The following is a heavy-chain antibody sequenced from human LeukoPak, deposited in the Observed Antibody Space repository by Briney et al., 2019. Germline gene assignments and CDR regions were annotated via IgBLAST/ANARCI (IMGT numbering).Heavy chain of an antibody. J-gene: IGHJ4*02. D-gene: IGHD3-22*01. Sequence: GGSLRLSCAASGFTFSSYWMHWVRQAPGKGLVWVSRINSDGSSTNYAETVKGRFTISRDNAKDTLYLQMNSLRAEDTAVYYCAREGGDDSSGYYYVYYVDYWGQGTLVTVSS. CDR3: AREGGDDSSGYYYVYYVDY. CDR1: GFTFSSYW. V-gene: IGHV3-74*01. CDR2: INSDGSST.